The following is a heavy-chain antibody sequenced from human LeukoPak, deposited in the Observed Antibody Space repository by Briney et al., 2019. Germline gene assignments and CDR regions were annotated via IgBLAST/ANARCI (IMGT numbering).Heavy chain of an antibody. J-gene: IGHJ4*02. CDR3: ATLPPPDPSSVTDY. CDR1: GGSISSGGYY. Sequence: SETLSLTCTVSGGSISSGGYYWSWIRQPPGKGLEWIGYIYHSGSTYYNPSLKSRVTISVDTSKNQFSLKLSSVTAADTAVYYCATLPPPDPSSVTDYWGQGTLVTVSS. CDR2: IYHSGST. D-gene: IGHD5-18*01. V-gene: IGHV4-30-2*03.